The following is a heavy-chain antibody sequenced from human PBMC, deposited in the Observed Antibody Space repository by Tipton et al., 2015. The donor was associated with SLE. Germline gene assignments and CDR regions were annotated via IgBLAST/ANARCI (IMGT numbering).Heavy chain of an antibody. D-gene: IGHD1-26*01. CDR1: GGSVSSGSYY. CDR3: ARGGVGVPRAFDI. V-gene: IGHV4-61*01. J-gene: IGHJ3*02. CDR2: IYYSGST. Sequence: LRLSCTVSGGSVSSGSYYWSWIRQPPGKGLEWIGYIYYSGSTNYNPSLKSRVTISVDTSKNQFSLKLSSVTAADTAVYYCARGGVGVPRAFDIWGQGTMVTVSS.